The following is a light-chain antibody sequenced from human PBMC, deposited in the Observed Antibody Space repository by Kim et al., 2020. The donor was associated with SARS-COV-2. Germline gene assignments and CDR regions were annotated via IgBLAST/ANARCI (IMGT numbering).Light chain of an antibody. J-gene: IGKJ2*01. CDR3: QQYKNYPHT. V-gene: IGKV1-5*03. CDR1: QSISSW. CDR2: KAS. Sequence: ATVGARVTITCRASQSISSWLAWYQQKPGRAPKLLMFKASTLESGVPSRFSGSGSGTEFTLIISSLQPDDFATYYCQQYKNYPHTFGQGTKVDIK.